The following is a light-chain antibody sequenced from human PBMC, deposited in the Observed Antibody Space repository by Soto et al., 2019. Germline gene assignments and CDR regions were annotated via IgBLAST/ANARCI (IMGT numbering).Light chain of an antibody. Sequence: QSVLTQPPSTSGAPGQRVTISCSGSSSNIGTDTVNWYQQLPGTAPKLLIYGNTQRPSGVPDRFSGSKSATSASLAISGLQSEDEADYYFAAWDDSLNGWVFGGGTKVTVL. V-gene: IGLV1-44*01. J-gene: IGLJ3*02. CDR1: SSNIGTDT. CDR2: GNT. CDR3: AAWDDSLNGWV.